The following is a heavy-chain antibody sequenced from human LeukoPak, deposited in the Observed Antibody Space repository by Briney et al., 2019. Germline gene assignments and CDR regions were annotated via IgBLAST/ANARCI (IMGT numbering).Heavy chain of an antibody. Sequence: GGSLRLSCAASGFTFSRYAMSWVRQAPGKGLEGVSAISGSGGRTYYADSVKGRFTISRDNSKNTLYLQMNSLRAEDTAVYYCAKDKKGSVVVITTVDYWGQGTLVTVSS. CDR2: ISGSGGRT. J-gene: IGHJ4*02. CDR1: GFTFSRYA. CDR3: AKDKKGSVVVITTVDY. D-gene: IGHD3-22*01. V-gene: IGHV3-23*01.